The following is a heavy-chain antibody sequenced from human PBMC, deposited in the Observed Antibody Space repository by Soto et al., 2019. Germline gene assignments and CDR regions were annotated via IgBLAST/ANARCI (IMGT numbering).Heavy chain of an antibody. CDR1: GYTFTRYA. V-gene: IGHV1-3*01. Sequence: QVQLVQSGAEVKKPGASVKVSCKASGYTFTRYAMHWVRQAPGQRLEWMGWINAGNGNTKYSQKFQGRVTITRDTSASTAYMELSRLRSEDTAVYYCASSNIVAAPYGMDVWGQGTTVTVSS. J-gene: IGHJ6*02. CDR3: ASSNIVAAPYGMDV. D-gene: IGHD6-13*01. CDR2: INAGNGNT.